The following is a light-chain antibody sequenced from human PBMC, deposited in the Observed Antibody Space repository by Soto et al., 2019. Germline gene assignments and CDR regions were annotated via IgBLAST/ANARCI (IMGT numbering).Light chain of an antibody. V-gene: IGLV2-14*01. J-gene: IGLJ2*01. Sequence: QSVLTQPASVSGSPGQSITISCTGTSSDVGSYNYVSWYQQHPGKAPKLMNYDVSNRPSGVSDRFSGSKSGNTASLTISGLQAEDEADYYCSSYISSSTSVVFGGGTKLTVL. CDR2: DVS. CDR1: SSDVGSYNY. CDR3: SSYISSSTSVV.